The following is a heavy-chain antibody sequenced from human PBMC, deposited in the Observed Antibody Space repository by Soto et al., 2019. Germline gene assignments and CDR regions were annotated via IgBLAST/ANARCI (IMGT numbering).Heavy chain of an antibody. D-gene: IGHD3-22*01. Sequence: GGSLRLSCAASGFTFDDYTMHWVRQAPGKGLEWVSLISWDGGSTYYADSVKGRFTISRDNSKNSLYLQMNSLRTEDTALYYCAKATEIVVVIFGAFDIWGQGTMVTVSS. V-gene: IGHV3-43*01. J-gene: IGHJ3*02. CDR3: AKATEIVVVIFGAFDI. CDR2: ISWDGGST. CDR1: GFTFDDYT.